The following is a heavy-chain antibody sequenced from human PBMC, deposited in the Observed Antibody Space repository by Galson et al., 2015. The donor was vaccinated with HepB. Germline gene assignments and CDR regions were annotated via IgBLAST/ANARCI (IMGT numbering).Heavy chain of an antibody. Sequence: SETLSLTCAVYGGSFSGYYWSWIRQPPGKGLEWIGEINHSGSTNYNPSLKSRVTISVDTSKNQFSLKLSSVTAADTAVYYCARGKRRQQLVAVPFDYWGQGTLVTVSS. CDR3: ARGKRRQQLVAVPFDY. V-gene: IGHV4-34*01. CDR2: INHSGST. J-gene: IGHJ4*02. CDR1: GGSFSGYY. D-gene: IGHD6-13*01.